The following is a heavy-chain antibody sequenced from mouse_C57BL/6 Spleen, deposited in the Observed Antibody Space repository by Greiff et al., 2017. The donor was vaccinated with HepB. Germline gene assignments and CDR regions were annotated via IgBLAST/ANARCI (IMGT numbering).Heavy chain of an antibody. CDR1: GFNIKNTY. Sequence: VQLKQSVAELVRPGASVKLSCTASGFNIKNTYMHWVKQRPEQGLEWIGRIDPANGNTKYAPKFQGKATITADTSSNTAYLQLSSLTSEDTAIYYCARDYYGSSSWFAYWGQGTLVTVSA. CDR2: IDPANGNT. V-gene: IGHV14-3*01. J-gene: IGHJ3*01. D-gene: IGHD1-1*01. CDR3: ARDYYGSSSWFAY.